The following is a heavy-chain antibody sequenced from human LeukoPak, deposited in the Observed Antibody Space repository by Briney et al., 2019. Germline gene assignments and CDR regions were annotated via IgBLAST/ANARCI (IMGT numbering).Heavy chain of an antibody. CDR3: ARHESMGMDV. CDR2: IYYSGST. Sequence: SETLSLTCTVSGGSISSYYWSWIRQPPGKGLEWIGYIYYSGSTNYNPSHKSRVTISVDTSKNQFSLKLSSVTAADTAVYYCARHESMGMDVWGQGTTVTVSS. V-gene: IGHV4-59*08. CDR1: GGSISSYY. J-gene: IGHJ6*02.